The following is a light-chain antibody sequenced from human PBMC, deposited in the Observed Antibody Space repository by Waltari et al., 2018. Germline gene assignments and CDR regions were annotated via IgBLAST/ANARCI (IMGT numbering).Light chain of an antibody. CDR1: SRDVGRYDY. CDR3: SSYAGTNNRL. CDR2: VYT. Sequence: QSALTQPPSASGSPGQSVTISCTGTSRDVGRYDYVSWYQHHPGKAPKLLIYVYTKRPAGGPDRFSAPKSGNAAALTISGLQTDDGAHHYCSSYAGTNNRLFGGGTKVTGL. J-gene: IGLJ2*01. V-gene: IGLV2-8*01.